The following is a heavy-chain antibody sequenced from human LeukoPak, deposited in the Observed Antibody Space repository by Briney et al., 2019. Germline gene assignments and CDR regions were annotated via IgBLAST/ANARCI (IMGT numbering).Heavy chain of an antibody. CDR2: ISRSSSYI. CDR3: ARDKRAAAGPSEGFDY. J-gene: IGHJ4*02. V-gene: IGHV3-21*01. CDR1: GFTFSSYS. Sequence: GGSLRLSCAASGFTFSSYSMNWVRQAPGKGLEWVSCISRSSSYIYYADSVKGRFTISRDNAKNSLYLQMNSLRAEDTAVYYCARDKRAAAGPSEGFDYWGQGTLVTVSS. D-gene: IGHD6-13*01.